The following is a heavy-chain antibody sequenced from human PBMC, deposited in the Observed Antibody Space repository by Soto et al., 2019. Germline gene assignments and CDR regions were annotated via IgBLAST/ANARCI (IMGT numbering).Heavy chain of an antibody. CDR2: IYYSGST. J-gene: IGHJ6*03. CDR1: GGSISSYY. CDR3: ARGWEGFKPGGYYYYMDV. D-gene: IGHD1-26*01. V-gene: IGHV4-59*01. Sequence: SETLSLTCTVSGGSISSYYWSWIRQPPGKGLEWIGYIYYSGSTNYNPSLKSRVTISVDTSKNQFSLKLSSVTAADTAVYYCARGWEGFKPGGYYYYMDVWGKGTTVTVSS.